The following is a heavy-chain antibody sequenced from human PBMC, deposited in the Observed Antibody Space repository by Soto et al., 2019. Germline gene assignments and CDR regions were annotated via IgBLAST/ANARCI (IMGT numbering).Heavy chain of an antibody. D-gene: IGHD6-19*01. Sequence: QVPLVQSGAEVKKPGASVKVSCKASGYTFTSYGISWVRQAPGQGLEWMGWISAYNGNTNYAQKLQGRVTMTTDTSTSTAYMELRSLRSDDTAVYYCAISDSSGWPYYYYYYGMDVWGQGTTVTVSS. CDR2: ISAYNGNT. J-gene: IGHJ6*02. V-gene: IGHV1-18*01. CDR1: GYTFTSYG. CDR3: AISDSSGWPYYYYYYGMDV.